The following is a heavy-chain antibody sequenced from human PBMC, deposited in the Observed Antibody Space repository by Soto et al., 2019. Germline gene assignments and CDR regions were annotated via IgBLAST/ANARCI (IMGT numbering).Heavy chain of an antibody. CDR2: IYYSGST. CDR1: GGSISSSSYY. J-gene: IGHJ2*01. CDR3: ARITGLTYGDRNYWYFDL. V-gene: IGHV4-39*01. Sequence: QLQLQESGPGLVKPSETLSLTCTVSGGSISSSSYYWGWIRQPPGKGLEWIGSIYYSGSTYYNPSLKSRVTISVDTSKNQFSLKLSSVTAADTAVYYCARITGLTYGDRNYWYFDLWGRGTLVTVSS. D-gene: IGHD4-17*01.